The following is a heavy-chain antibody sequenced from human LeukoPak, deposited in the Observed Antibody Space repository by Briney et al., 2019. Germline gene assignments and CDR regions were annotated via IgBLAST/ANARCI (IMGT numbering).Heavy chain of an antibody. CDR2: MSTSSTYI. V-gene: IGHV3-21*06. J-gene: IGHJ4*02. Sequence: GGSLRLSCAASGFNFRGYNMNWVRQAPGKGLEWVSSMSTSSTYIYYADSIKGRFTISRDDARSLLYLQMDGLRAEDTAVYYCVRDFAFGFCNTTTCRYPFDSWGQGTLVTVSS. CDR3: VRDFAFGFCNTTTCRYPFDS. CDR1: GFNFRGYN. D-gene: IGHD3-16*01.